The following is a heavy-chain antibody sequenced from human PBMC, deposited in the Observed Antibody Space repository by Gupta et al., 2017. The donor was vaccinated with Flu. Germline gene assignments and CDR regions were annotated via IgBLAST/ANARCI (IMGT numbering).Heavy chain of an antibody. CDR3: AKDSLSSSWSLFDY. D-gene: IGHD6-13*01. J-gene: IGHJ4*02. Sequence: RLAPGKGLEWVSGISWNSGSVGYADSVKGRFNISRDNAKKSLYLQMDSLRTEDTAFYYCAKDSLSSSWSLFDYWGQGTLVTVSS. CDR2: ISWNSGSV. V-gene: IGHV3-9*01.